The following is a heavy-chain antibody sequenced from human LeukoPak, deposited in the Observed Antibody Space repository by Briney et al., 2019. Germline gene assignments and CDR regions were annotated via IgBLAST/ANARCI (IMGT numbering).Heavy chain of an antibody. Sequence: SETLSLTCSVSGGSISGGGYHWTWIRQPPGKGPEWIGHIYYSGRTNYNPSLNSRVTISVDTSRNQFSLMLNSVTAADTAVYYCARQPRRDGYSIFDYWGQGTLVTVSS. D-gene: IGHD5-24*01. V-gene: IGHV4-61*08. J-gene: IGHJ4*02. CDR1: GGSISGGGYH. CDR2: IYYSGRT. CDR3: ARQPRRDGYSIFDY.